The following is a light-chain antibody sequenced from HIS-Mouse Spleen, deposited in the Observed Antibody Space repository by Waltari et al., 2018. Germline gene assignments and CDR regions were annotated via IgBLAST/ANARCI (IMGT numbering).Light chain of an antibody. V-gene: IGLV3-10*01. J-gene: IGLJ2*01. CDR2: EDS. Sequence: SYSLTQPPPVSVSPGQTARITGSGHAWPQKTAYWYQQKSGQAPVLVIYEDSKRPSGIPERVSGSSSGTMATLTISGAQVQDEADYYCYSTDSSGNHRVFGGGTKLTVL. CDR3: YSTDSSGNHRV. CDR1: AWPQKT.